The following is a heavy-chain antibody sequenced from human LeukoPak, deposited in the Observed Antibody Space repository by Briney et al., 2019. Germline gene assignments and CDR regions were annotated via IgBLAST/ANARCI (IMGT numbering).Heavy chain of an antibody. Sequence: PSQTLSLTCTVSGGSISSGSYYWSWIRQPAGKGLEWIGYIYYSGSTNYNPSLKGRVTISVDTSKNQFSLKMSSVTAADTAVYYCARFSVSQAWFDPWGQGTLVTVSS. D-gene: IGHD1-14*01. CDR1: GGSISSGSYY. CDR3: ARFSVSQAWFDP. CDR2: IYYSGST. J-gene: IGHJ5*02. V-gene: IGHV4-61*09.